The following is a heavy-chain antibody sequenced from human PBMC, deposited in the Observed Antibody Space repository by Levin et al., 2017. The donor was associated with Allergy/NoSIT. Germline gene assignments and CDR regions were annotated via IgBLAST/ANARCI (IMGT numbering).Heavy chain of an antibody. V-gene: IGHV4-59*01. CDR2: IYYSGTT. J-gene: IGHJ4*02. D-gene: IGHD5-18*01. CDR1: GGSISNYY. Sequence: SQTLSLTCTVSGGSISNYYWSWIRQPPGKGLEWIGYIYYSGTTNYNPSLKSRVTISVDTSKSQFSLKLTSVTAADTAIYYCARMGDTAMVDPFDYWGQGTLVTVSS. CDR3: ARMGDTAMVDPFDY.